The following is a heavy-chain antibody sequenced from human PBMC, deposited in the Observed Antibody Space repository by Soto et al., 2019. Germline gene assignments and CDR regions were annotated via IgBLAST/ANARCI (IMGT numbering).Heavy chain of an antibody. D-gene: IGHD3-10*01. V-gene: IGHV3-33*01. J-gene: IGHJ6*03. CDR1: GFTFSRYG. Sequence: QVQLVESGGGVVQPGRSLRLSCAASGFTFSRYGMYWARQAPGKGLEWVAFIWNDGRNKYYVDSVKGRFTISRDNAKITLYLKMNSLRDEDTAVYYCARDDYWSVSPIKCYMGAWGKGTSVIVSS. CDR3: ARDDYWSVSPIKCYMGA. CDR2: IWNDGRNK.